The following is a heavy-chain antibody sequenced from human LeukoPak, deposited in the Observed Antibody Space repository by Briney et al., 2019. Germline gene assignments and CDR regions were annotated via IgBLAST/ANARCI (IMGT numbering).Heavy chain of an antibody. Sequence: SETLSLTCTVSGGSIRSYLWSWIRQPPGKGLEWIGYVYYSGSTNYNPSLKSRVTISVDTSKKQFSLKLSSVTAADTAVYYCARRPDGTSHFDYWGQGTLVTVSS. CDR3: ARRPDGTSHFDY. V-gene: IGHV4-59*08. CDR1: GGSIRSYL. CDR2: VYYSGST. J-gene: IGHJ4*02. D-gene: IGHD6-6*01.